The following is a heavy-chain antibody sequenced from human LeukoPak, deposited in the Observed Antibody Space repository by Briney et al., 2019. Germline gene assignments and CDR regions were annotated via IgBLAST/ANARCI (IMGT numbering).Heavy chain of an antibody. Sequence: GGSLRLSCAASGFTFSQYWMSWVRQAPGKGLEWVANIKPDGSEKHYVDSVKGRFSISRDNTKNSLFLQISSLRGEDSAVYYCAREPPQLWIDNWGQGTRVIVSS. J-gene: IGHJ4*02. CDR2: IKPDGSEK. CDR1: GFTFSQYW. CDR3: AREPPQLWIDN. D-gene: IGHD5-18*01. V-gene: IGHV3-7*01.